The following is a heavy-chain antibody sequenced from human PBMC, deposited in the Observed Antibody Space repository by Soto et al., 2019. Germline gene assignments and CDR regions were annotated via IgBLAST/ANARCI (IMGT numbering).Heavy chain of an antibody. J-gene: IGHJ6*03. CDR1: GNTFTSYD. CDR2: MNPNSGNT. V-gene: IGHV1-8*01. CDR3: ARGSLRSYCSGGSCYSNYYYYMDV. Sequence: ASVKVSCQASGNTFTSYDIKWGRQATGKRLEWMGWMNPNSGNTGYAQKFQGRVTMTRNTSISTAYMELSSLRSEDTAVYYCARGSLRSYCSGGSCYSNYYYYMDVWGKGTTVTVSS. D-gene: IGHD2-15*01.